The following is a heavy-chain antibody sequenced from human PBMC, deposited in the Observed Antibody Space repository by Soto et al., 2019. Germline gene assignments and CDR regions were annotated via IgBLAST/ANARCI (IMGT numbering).Heavy chain of an antibody. D-gene: IGHD3-16*01. Sequence: GESLKISCKGSGYSFTSYWIGWERQIPGKVVEWMGIIYPGDSDTRYRPSFQRQVTISADKSISTAYLQWSSLKASDTAMYYCARRGPEGSLGYWGQGXLVTVYS. CDR3: ARRGPEGSLGY. CDR2: IYPGDSDT. V-gene: IGHV5-51*01. CDR1: GYSFTSYW. J-gene: IGHJ4*02.